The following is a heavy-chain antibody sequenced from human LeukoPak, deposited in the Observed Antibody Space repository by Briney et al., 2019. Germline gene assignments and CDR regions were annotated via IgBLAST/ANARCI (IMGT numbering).Heavy chain of an antibody. CDR2: IKQDGNEK. Sequence: GGSLRLSCAASGFTFSSYWMSWVRQAPGKGLEWVANIKQDGNEKYYVDSVKGRFTISRDNAKNSLYLQLNSLRAEDTAVYYCARDKLTGDSYFDNWGQGTLVTVSS. CDR1: GFTFSSYW. J-gene: IGHJ4*02. CDR3: ARDKLTGDSYFDN. V-gene: IGHV3-7*05. D-gene: IGHD7-27*01.